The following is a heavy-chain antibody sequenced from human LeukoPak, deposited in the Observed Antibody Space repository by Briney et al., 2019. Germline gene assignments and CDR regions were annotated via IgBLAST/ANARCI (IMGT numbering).Heavy chain of an antibody. CDR1: GYSISSSNW. V-gene: IGHV4-28*03. Sequence: SETLSLTCAVSGYSISSSNWWGWIRQSPGKGLEWLGYIYYGGSTYYNPSLKSRVTMSLDTSKNQFSLQLSSVTAADTAVYYCARGRTTPPGDYIFDYWGQGTLVTVTS. J-gene: IGHJ4*02. D-gene: IGHD4-17*01. CDR2: IYYGGST. CDR3: ARGRTTPPGDYIFDY.